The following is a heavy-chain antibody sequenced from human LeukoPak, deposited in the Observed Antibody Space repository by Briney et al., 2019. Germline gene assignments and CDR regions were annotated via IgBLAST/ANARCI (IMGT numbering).Heavy chain of an antibody. Sequence: GSLRLSCAASGFTFSSYWMSWVRQAPGKGLEWVANIKQDGSEKYYVDSVKARFTISRDNAKNSLFLQMNSLRAEDTAVYYCARVAAMTGTVIDYWGQGTLVTVSS. J-gene: IGHJ4*02. CDR2: IKQDGSEK. V-gene: IGHV3-7*01. D-gene: IGHD6-19*01. CDR3: ARVAAMTGTVIDY. CDR1: GFTFSSYW.